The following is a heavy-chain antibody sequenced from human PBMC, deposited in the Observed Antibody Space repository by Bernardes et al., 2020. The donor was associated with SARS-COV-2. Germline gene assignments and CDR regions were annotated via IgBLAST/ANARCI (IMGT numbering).Heavy chain of an antibody. CDR3: AREGSAAGTKIDY. J-gene: IGHJ4*02. CDR1: GGSISSSNW. D-gene: IGHD6-13*01. Sequence: TLSLTGAVSGGSISSSNWWSWVRQPPGKGLEWIGEIYHSGSTNYNPSLKSRVTISVDKSKNQFSLKLSSVTAADTAVYYCAREGSAAGTKIDYWGQGTLVTVSS. CDR2: IYHSGST. V-gene: IGHV4-4*02.